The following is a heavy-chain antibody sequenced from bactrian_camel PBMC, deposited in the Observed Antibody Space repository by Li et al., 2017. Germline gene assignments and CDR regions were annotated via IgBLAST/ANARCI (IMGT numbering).Heavy chain of an antibody. CDR2: IDRVRNT. J-gene: IGHJ6*01. D-gene: IGHD4*01. CDR1: GYTYVPSC. CDR3: ATLPMYPCAVDNFVFGY. V-gene: IGHV3S53*01. Sequence: HVQLVESGGGSVQAGGSLRLSCAASGYTYVPSCMGWFRQAPGKEREFVSLIDRVRNTNYAESVKGRFTISQDKDLNTVYLQMNSLKPEDTAMYYCATLPMYPCAVDNFVFGYRGQGTQVTVS.